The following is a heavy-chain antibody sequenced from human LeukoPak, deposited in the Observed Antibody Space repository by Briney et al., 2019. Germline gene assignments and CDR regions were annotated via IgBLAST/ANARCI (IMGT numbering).Heavy chain of an antibody. CDR3: ARGFYDRSGYSAPFDS. CDR1: GGSISSDY. J-gene: IGHJ4*02. CDR2: ISDSGTT. V-gene: IGHV4-59*01. Sequence: PSETLSLTCTVSGGSISSDYWNWIRQPPGKGLEWVGYISDSGTTNYNPSLKSRVTMSVDTSKNQFSLKLSSVTAADTAMYYCARGFYDRSGYSAPFDSWGQGTLVTVSP. D-gene: IGHD3-22*01.